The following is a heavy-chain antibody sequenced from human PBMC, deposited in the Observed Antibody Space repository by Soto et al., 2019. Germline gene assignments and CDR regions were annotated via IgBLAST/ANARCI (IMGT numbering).Heavy chain of an antibody. CDR1: GFTFNNYA. D-gene: IGHD6-13*01. CDR2: ISSSGGKI. CDR3: AKDDRSVRWYSSSWYFDY. Sequence: EVQRLESGGGLVQPGGSLRLSCAASGFTFNNYAMSWVRQAPGEGLEWGAGISSSGGKIYYADSVKGRFTISRDNSKNTLYLQMNSLRAEDTAVYYCAKDDRSVRWYSSSWYFDYWGQGTLVTVSS. J-gene: IGHJ4*02. V-gene: IGHV3-23*01.